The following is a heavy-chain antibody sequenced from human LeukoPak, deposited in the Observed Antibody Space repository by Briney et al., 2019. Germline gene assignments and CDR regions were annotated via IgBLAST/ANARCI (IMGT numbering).Heavy chain of an antibody. CDR3: ARDLGSRSADWGYLDY. Sequence: ASVKVSCKTSGYTFTRHYIHWVRQAPGQGLEWMGIINPTGGDTSYAQKFQGRVTMTRDSSTTTVYMDLSGLRSDDTAVYYCARDLGSRSADWGYLDYWGQGTLITVSS. CDR1: GYTFTRHY. V-gene: IGHV1-46*01. CDR2: INPTGGDT. D-gene: IGHD6-13*01. J-gene: IGHJ4*02.